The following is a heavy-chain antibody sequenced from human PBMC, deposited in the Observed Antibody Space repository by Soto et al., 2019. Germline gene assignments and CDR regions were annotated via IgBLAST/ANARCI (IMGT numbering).Heavy chain of an antibody. Sequence: SETLSLTCTVSGGSISSGSSYWGWIRQPPGKGLEWIGSIYYLGNTYYNPSLGSRVSISVDTSKNQFSLKLSSVTAADTAVFYCARIPPFLEWLFPHTDVWGKGTTVTLSS. CDR2: IYYLGNT. J-gene: IGHJ6*03. D-gene: IGHD3-3*02. V-gene: IGHV4-39*07. CDR3: ARIPPFLEWLFPHTDV. CDR1: GGSISSGSSY.